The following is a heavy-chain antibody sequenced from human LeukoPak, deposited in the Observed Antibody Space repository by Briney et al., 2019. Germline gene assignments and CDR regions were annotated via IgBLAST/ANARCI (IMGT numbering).Heavy chain of an antibody. CDR1: GFSFSTYA. D-gene: IGHD3-10*01. CDR2: IRDSGGYT. Sequence: GGSLRLSCAASGFSFSTYAMSWVRQAPGKGLEWVSVIRDSGGYTYYADSVKGRFTISRDNSKNTLYLQMNSLRAEDTAVYYCAKRSYYGSGALDYWGQGTLVTISS. J-gene: IGHJ4*02. V-gene: IGHV3-23*01. CDR3: AKRSYYGSGALDY.